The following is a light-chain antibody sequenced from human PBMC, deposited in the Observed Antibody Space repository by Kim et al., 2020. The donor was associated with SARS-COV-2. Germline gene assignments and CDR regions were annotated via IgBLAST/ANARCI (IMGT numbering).Light chain of an antibody. Sequence: SPGQTANITCSGDKLGDKYAFWYQQKPGQSPVLVIYQDNKRPSGIPERFSGSNSANTATLTISGTQAMDEADYYCQAWDRSTAVFGGGTQLTVL. J-gene: IGLJ2*01. V-gene: IGLV3-1*01. CDR3: QAWDRSTAV. CDR2: QDN. CDR1: KLGDKY.